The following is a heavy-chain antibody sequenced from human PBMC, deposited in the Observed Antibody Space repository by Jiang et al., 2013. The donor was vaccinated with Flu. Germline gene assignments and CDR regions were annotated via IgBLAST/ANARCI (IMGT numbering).Heavy chain of an antibody. CDR1: GFTFDDYA. J-gene: IGHJ6*02. CDR3: AKDIEGGYGSGSYRPIDYYYYGMDV. Sequence: GFTFDDYAMHWVRQAPGKGLEWVSGISWNSGSIGYADSVKGRFTIPRDNAKNSLYLQMNSLRAEDTALYYCAKDIEGGYGSGSYRPIDYYYYGMDVWGQGTTVTVSS. D-gene: IGHD3-10*01. V-gene: IGHV3-9*01. CDR2: ISWNSGSI.